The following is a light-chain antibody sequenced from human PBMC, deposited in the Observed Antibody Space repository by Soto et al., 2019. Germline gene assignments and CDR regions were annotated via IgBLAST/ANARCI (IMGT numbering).Light chain of an antibody. J-gene: IGKJ5*01. CDR3: QQRSDWPPT. CDR2: GAS. V-gene: IGKV3-15*01. Sequence: IVMTQSPATLSVSPGERATLSCRASQGVNSDLARYQQKPGQAPTLLSSGASTRATGIPARFSGSGSGTDFTLTIGSLGPEDFAVYFCQQRSDWPPTFGQGTRLQ. CDR1: QGVNSD.